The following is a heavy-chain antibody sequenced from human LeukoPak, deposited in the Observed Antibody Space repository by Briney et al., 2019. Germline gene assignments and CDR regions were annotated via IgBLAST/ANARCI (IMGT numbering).Heavy chain of an antibody. CDR1: GFTFSSYG. CDR3: ARDQGPVGMSDY. D-gene: IGHD1-26*01. Sequence: GGSLRLSCAASGFTFSSYGMHWVRQAPGKGLEGVAVIWYDGSNKYYADSVKGRFTISRDNSKNTLYLQMNSLRAEDTAVYYCARDQGPVGMSDYWGQGILVTVSS. J-gene: IGHJ4*02. V-gene: IGHV3-33*01. CDR2: IWYDGSNK.